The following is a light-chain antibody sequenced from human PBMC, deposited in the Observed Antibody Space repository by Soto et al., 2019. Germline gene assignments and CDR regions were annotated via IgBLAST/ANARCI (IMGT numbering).Light chain of an antibody. CDR3: CSYAGNSLWV. J-gene: IGLJ3*02. CDR1: SSDVGGYNY. V-gene: IGLV2-11*02. CDR2: DGS. Sequence: QSALTQPRSVSGSPGQSVTISCTGTSSDVGGYNYVSLYQQHPGKAPKLVIYDGSKRPSGVPDRFSGSKSGNTASLTISGLQAEDEADYYCCSYAGNSLWVFGGGTKLTVL.